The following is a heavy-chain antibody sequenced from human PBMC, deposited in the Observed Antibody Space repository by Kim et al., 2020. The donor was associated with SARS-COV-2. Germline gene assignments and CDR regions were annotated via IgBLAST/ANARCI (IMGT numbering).Heavy chain of an antibody. CDR3: AKVSDYYGYSSYYYFDF. J-gene: IGHJ2*01. V-gene: IGHV3-23*01. Sequence: GGSLRLSCAASGFTFSNYGMNWVRQAPGKGLEWVSSISGTGRTTYYADSVKGRFTISRDNSKNTLYLQMNSLRDEDTAVYYCAKVSDYYGYSSYYYFDF. CDR2: ISGTGRTT. CDR1: GFTFSNYG. D-gene: IGHD3-10*01.